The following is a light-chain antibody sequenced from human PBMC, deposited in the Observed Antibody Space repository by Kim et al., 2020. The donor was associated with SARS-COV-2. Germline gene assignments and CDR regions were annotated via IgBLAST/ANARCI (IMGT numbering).Light chain of an antibody. CDR1: QSVSSN. CDR3: QQYDSWPRT. CDR2: GAS. V-gene: IGKV3-15*01. J-gene: IGKJ1*01. Sequence: SVSPGGRATLSCRASQSVSSNLVWYQQRPGQAPRLLIYGASTRATGIPARFSGSGAGTEFTLTISSLQSEDFVVYYCQQYDSWPRTFGQGTKV.